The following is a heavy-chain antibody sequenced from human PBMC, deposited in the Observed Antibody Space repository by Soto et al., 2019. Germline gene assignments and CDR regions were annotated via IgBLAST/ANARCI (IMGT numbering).Heavy chain of an antibody. D-gene: IGHD6-19*01. J-gene: IGHJ4*02. CDR2: SSSNGGST. CDR3: VIPHSSGWVVDY. Sequence: CGPPSLPPSAAAVTFRSHATHWVRQAPGKGVEYVSASSSNGGSTYYAESVKGRFTISRDNSKNTLYLQMSSLRAEDTAVYYCVIPHSSGWVVDYWGQGTLVTVSS. CDR1: AVTFRSHA. V-gene: IGHV3-64D*06.